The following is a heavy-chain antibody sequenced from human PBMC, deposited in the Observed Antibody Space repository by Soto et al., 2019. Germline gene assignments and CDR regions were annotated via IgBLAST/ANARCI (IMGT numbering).Heavy chain of an antibody. CDR1: GYTFTSYG. Sequence: ASVKVSCKASGYTFTSYGISWVRQAPGQGLEWMGWISAYNANTNYAQKLQGRVTMTTDTSTSTSYMELRSLRSDDTAVYYCARVVVADYCYYGMDVWGQGTTVTVSS. J-gene: IGHJ6*02. V-gene: IGHV1-18*01. CDR2: ISAYNANT. CDR3: ARVVVADYCYYGMDV. D-gene: IGHD2-15*01.